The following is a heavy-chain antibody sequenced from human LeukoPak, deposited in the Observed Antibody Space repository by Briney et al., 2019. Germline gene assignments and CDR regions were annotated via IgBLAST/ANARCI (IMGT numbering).Heavy chain of an antibody. D-gene: IGHD6-19*01. V-gene: IGHV1-69*13. CDR3: AGDRPGLIAVAGYYYYGMDV. J-gene: IGHJ6*02. Sequence: SVKVSCKASGGTFSSYAISWVRQAPGQGLEWMGGIIPIFGTANYAQKFQGRVTITADESTSTAYMELSSLRSEDTAVYYCAGDRPGLIAVAGYYYYGMDVWGQGTTVTVSS. CDR1: GGTFSSYA. CDR2: IIPIFGTA.